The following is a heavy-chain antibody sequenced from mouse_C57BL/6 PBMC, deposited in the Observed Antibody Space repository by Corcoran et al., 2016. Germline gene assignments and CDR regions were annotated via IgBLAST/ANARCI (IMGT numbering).Heavy chain of an antibody. CDR3: ARDHYYGSSYDWYFDV. CDR2: IYPGDGDT. Sequence: QVQLQQSGAELVKPGASVKISCKASGYAFSSYWMNWVKQRPGKGLEWIGQIYPGDGDTNYNGKFKGKATLTADKSSSTAYMQLSSLTSEDSAVYFCARDHYYGSSYDWYFDVWGTGTTVTVSS. V-gene: IGHV1-80*01. D-gene: IGHD1-1*01. CDR1: GYAFSSYW. J-gene: IGHJ1*03.